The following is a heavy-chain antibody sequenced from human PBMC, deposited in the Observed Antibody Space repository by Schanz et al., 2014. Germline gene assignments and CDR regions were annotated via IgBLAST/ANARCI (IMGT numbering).Heavy chain of an antibody. D-gene: IGHD2-2*01. CDR2: ISSRSSHI. V-gene: IGHV3-21*02. Sequence: EVQLVESGGGLVKPGGSLRLSCGVSGFTASSHSMNWVRQAPGKGLEWVSSISSRSSHIYYADSVKGRFTVSRDNAKNSVYLQMNGLRVEDTAVYYCVRVKYCTITRCYRTETEGIYYMDVWGNGTTVTVSS. CDR3: VRVKYCTITRCYRTETEGIYYMDV. J-gene: IGHJ6*03. CDR1: GFTASSHS.